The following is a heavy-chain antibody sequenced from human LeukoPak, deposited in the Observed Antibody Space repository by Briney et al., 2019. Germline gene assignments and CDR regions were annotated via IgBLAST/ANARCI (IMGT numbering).Heavy chain of an antibody. CDR3: AKPSGYSYGYSD. V-gene: IGHV3-23*01. CDR2: ISGSGGST. CDR1: GFTFSSYA. D-gene: IGHD5-18*01. J-gene: IGHJ4*02. Sequence: GGSLRLSCAASGFTFSSYAMSWVRQAPGKGLEWVSAISGSGGSTYYADSVKGRFTISRDNSKNTLYLLMNSLRAEDTAVYYCAKPSGYSYGYSDWGQGTLVTVSS.